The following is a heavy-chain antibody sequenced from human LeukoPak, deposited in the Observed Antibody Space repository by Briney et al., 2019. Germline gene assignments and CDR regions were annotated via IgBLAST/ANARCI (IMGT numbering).Heavy chain of an antibody. J-gene: IGHJ4*02. CDR2: ISASGGTT. D-gene: IGHD5-24*01. V-gene: IGHV3-23*01. CDR3: AKARGVATNYGALDY. CDR1: GFSFSSYA. Sequence: PSGGSLRLSCAATGFSFSSYAMYWVRQAPGEGLEWVSVISASGGTTYYAESVKGRFTISRDKSTSILYLQINSLRVEDTAVYYCAKARGVATNYGALDYWGQGTLVTVSS.